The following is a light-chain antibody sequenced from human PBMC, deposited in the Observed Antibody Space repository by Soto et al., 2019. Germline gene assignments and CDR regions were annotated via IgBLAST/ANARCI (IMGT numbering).Light chain of an antibody. CDR3: CSYAGSSTYV. V-gene: IGLV2-23*01. CDR2: XXX. J-gene: IGLJ1*01. Sequence: QSVLTQSASVSGSPGQSITISCTGTSSDVGSYNLVSWYQQHPGKAXXLMXXXXXXXXXGVSXRXXXXXXXXXXXLXXSGXQAEDEADYYCCSYAGSSTYVFGTGTKVTVL. CDR1: SSDVGSYNL.